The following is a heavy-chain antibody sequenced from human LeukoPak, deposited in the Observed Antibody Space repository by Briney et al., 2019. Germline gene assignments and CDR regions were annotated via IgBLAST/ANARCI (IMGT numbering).Heavy chain of an antibody. CDR2: TSSDLNVK. V-gene: IGHV3-30*18. D-gene: IGHD3-10*01. J-gene: IGHJ4*02. CDR3: AKLGSYYNPPGTPGFFDY. Sequence: GGSLRLSCAASGFTFRNYVIHWVRQAPGKGLEWVAVTSSDLNVKLYADSVKGRFTISRDNSRSTLYLQMNSLRGEDTAIYYCAKLGSYYNPPGTPGFFDYWGQGALVTVSS. CDR1: GFTFRNYV.